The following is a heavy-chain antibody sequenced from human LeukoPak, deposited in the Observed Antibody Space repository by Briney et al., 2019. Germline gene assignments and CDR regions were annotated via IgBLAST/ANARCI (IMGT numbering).Heavy chain of an antibody. CDR1: GYTFTNYY. J-gene: IGHJ4*02. V-gene: IGHV1-2*06. CDR3: ARVTRRSPYDSPDY. CDR2: INPNSGGT. D-gene: IGHD3-22*01. Sequence: GASVKVSCKASGYTFTNYYMHWVRQAPGQGLEWMGRINPNSGGTNYAQKFQGRVTMTRDTSISTAYMELSRLRSDDTAVYYCARVTRRSPYDSPDYWGQGTLVTVSS.